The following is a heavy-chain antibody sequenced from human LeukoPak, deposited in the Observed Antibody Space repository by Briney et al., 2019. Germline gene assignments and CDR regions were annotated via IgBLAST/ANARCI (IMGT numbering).Heavy chain of an antibody. CDR2: IGSSGNTI. J-gene: IGHJ4*02. CDR3: ARDLRYSSGIDY. Sequence: GGSLRLSCAASGFTFRSYEMNWVRQAPGKGLEWILYIGSSGNTIYYADSVKGRFTISRDNAKNSLYLQMNSLRVEDTAVYYCARDLRYSSGIDYWGQGTLVTVSS. D-gene: IGHD5-18*01. V-gene: IGHV3-48*03. CDR1: GFTFRSYE.